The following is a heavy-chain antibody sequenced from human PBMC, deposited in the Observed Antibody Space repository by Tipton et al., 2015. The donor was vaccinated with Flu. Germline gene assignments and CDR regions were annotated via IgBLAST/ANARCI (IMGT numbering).Heavy chain of an antibody. CDR2: IYYSGST. CDR3: ARQLTGPTQVFGY. CDR1: GGSISSGGYY. Sequence: TLSLTCTVSGGSISSGGYYWSWIRQHPGKGLEWIGYIYYSGSTYYNPSLKSRVTISVDTSKNQFSLKLSSVTAADTTVYYCARQLTGPTQVFGYWVQGTLVTVSS. V-gene: IGHV4-31*03. J-gene: IGHJ4*02. D-gene: IGHD3-9*01.